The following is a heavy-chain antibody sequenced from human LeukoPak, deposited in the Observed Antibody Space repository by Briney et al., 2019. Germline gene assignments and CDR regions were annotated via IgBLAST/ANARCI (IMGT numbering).Heavy chain of an antibody. CDR2: IYYSGST. CDR1: GGSISSSSYY. V-gene: IGHV4-39*07. Sequence: SETLSLTCTVSGGSISSSSYYWGWIRQPPGKGLEWIGSIYYSGSTYYNPSLKSRVTISVDTSKNQFSLKLSSVTAADTAVYYCARDRNGGSPNAFDIWGQGTMVTVSS. CDR3: ARDRNGGSPNAFDI. J-gene: IGHJ3*02. D-gene: IGHD1-26*01.